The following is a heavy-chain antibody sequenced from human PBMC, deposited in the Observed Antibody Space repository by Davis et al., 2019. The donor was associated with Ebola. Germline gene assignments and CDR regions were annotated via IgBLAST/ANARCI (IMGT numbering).Heavy chain of an antibody. CDR3: ARDLGYCSNGVCYTSLDY. J-gene: IGHJ4*02. D-gene: IGHD2-8*01. V-gene: IGHV3-48*04. Sequence: GESLKISCAASGFTFSSYSMNWVRQAPGKGLEWVSYISSSSRTTYYTESVRGRFTISRDNAKNSLYLQMSSLRAEDTAVYYCARDLGYCSNGVCYTSLDYWGQGTLVTVSS. CDR1: GFTFSSYS. CDR2: ISSSSRTT.